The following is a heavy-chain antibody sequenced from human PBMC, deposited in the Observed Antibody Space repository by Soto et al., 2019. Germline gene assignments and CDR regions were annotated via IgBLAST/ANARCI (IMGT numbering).Heavy chain of an antibody. J-gene: IGHJ4*02. CDR1: GGSISSGGYY. CDR3: ARGIAVAGIGGY. CDR2: IYYSGST. V-gene: IGHV4-39*01. D-gene: IGHD6-19*01. Sequence: SETLSLTCTVSGGSISSGGYYWSWIRQHPGKGLEWIGYIYYSGSTYYNPSLKSRVTISVDTSKNQFSLKLSSVTAADTAVYYCARGIAVAGIGGYWGQGTLVTVSS.